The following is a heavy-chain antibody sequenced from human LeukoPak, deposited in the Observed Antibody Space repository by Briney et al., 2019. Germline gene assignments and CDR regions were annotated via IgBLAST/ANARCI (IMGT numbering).Heavy chain of an antibody. J-gene: IGHJ5*02. CDR1: GGSISSGTYY. V-gene: IGHV4-61*01. D-gene: IGHD6-13*01. CDR3: ARDSSSSWHGGYNWFDP. Sequence: SETLSLTCTVSGGSISSGTYYWTWIRQPPGKGLEWIGYIYYSGSTNYNPSLKSRVTISVDTSKNQFSLKLSSVTAADTAVYYCARDSSSSWHGGYNWFDPWGQGTLVTVSS. CDR2: IYYSGST.